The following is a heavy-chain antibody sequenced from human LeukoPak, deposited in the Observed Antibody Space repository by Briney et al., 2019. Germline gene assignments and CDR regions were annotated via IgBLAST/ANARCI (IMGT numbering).Heavy chain of an antibody. CDR1: GFTFSNAW. V-gene: IGHV3-15*01. J-gene: IGHJ1*01. Sequence: GGSLRLSCAASGFTFSNAWMSWVRQAPGKGLESVGRIKSKTDGGTTDYAAPVKGRFTISRDDSKNTLYLQMNSLKTEDTAVYYCTTDSYYDSSGYYYEYFQHWGQGTLVTVSS. CDR2: IKSKTDGGTT. CDR3: TTDSYYDSSGYYYEYFQH. D-gene: IGHD3-22*01.